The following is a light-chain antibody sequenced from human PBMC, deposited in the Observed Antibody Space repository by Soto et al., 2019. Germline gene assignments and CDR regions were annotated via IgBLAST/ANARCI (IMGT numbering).Light chain of an antibody. Sequence: IVLSMSRVTVSLSQGEGATLSCRASESVTGTNLAWYQQRAGQAPRLLIYGASTRATGVPARFSGSGSGTDFILAITSLQSEDFAVYCCQQYSHWPRTFGQGTKVDI. CDR2: GAS. J-gene: IGKJ1*01. V-gene: IGKV3-15*01. CDR3: QQYSHWPRT. CDR1: ESVTGTN.